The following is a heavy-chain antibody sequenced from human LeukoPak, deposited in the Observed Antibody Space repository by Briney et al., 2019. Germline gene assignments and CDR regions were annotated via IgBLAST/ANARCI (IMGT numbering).Heavy chain of an antibody. V-gene: IGHV1-46*01. CDR1: GYTFTSYY. CDR3: ARATQSWFDP. Sequence: ASVKVSCKASGYTFTSYYLHWVRQAPGQGLEWIGIINPSGGSASYAQKFQGRVTVTRDTSTSTVYLELSSLRSGDTAVYYCARATQSWFDPWGQGTLVTVSS. J-gene: IGHJ5*02. CDR2: INPSGGSA.